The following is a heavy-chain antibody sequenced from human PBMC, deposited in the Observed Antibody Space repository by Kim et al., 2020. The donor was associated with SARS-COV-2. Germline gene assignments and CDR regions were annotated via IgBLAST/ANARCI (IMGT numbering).Heavy chain of an antibody. J-gene: IGHJ6*02. D-gene: IGHD1-26*01. CDR2: INPSGGST. CDR1: GYTFTSYY. V-gene: IGHV1-46*01. Sequence: ASVKVSCKASGYTFTSYYMHWVRQAPGQGLEWMGIINPSGGSTSYAQKFQGRVTMTRDTSTSTVYMELSSLGSEDTAVYYCARASLAGWELPPYYYYYGMDVWGQGTTVTVSS. CDR3: ARASLAGWELPPYYYYYGMDV.